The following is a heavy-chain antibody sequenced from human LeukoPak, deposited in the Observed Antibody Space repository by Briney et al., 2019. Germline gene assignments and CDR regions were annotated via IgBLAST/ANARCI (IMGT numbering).Heavy chain of an antibody. J-gene: IGHJ1*01. D-gene: IGHD6-13*01. Sequence: GGSLRLSCAASGFTFSSYSMNWVRQAPGKGLEWVSSISSSSSFIYYADSVKGRFTISRDNAKNSLHLQMNSLRAEDTAVYYCARGYSSSWYEHFQHWGQGTLVTVSS. CDR3: ARGYSSSWYEHFQH. CDR1: GFTFSSYS. CDR2: ISSSSSFI. V-gene: IGHV3-21*01.